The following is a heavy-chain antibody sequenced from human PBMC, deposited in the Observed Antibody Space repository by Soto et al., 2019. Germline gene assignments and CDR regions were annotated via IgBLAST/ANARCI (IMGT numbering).Heavy chain of an antibody. CDR2: ISYDGSNK. CDR1: GFTFSSYG. Sequence: GGSLRLSCAASGFTFSSYGMHWVRQAPGKGLEWVAVISYDGSNKYYADSVKGRFTISRDNSKNTLYLQMNSLRAEDTAVYYCAKKEYSSGWYFALLDPWGQGTLVTVSS. D-gene: IGHD6-19*01. V-gene: IGHV3-30*18. J-gene: IGHJ5*02. CDR3: AKKEYSSGWYFALLDP.